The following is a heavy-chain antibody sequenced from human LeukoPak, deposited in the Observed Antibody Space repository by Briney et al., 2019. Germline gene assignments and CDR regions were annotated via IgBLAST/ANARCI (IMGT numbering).Heavy chain of an antibody. D-gene: IGHD3-10*01. CDR1: GGSISSYY. J-gene: IGHJ4*02. Sequence: KPSETLSLTCTVSGGSISSYYWSWIRQPPGKGLEWIGYIYYSGSTNYNPSLKSRVTISVDTSKNQFSLKLSSVTAADTAVYYCARGQGSMVRGVYFLDYWGQGTLVTVS. V-gene: IGHV4-59*01. CDR2: IYYSGST. CDR3: ARGQGSMVRGVYFLDY.